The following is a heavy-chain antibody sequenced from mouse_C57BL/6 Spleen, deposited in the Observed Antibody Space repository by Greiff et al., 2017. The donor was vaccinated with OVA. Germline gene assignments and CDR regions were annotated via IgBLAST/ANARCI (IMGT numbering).Heavy chain of an antibody. Sequence: EVMLVESGPGMVKPSQSLSLTCTVTGYSITSGYDWHWIRHFPGNKLEWMGYISYSGSTNYNPSLKSRISITHDTSKNHFFLKLNSVTTEDTATYYCARTDYYGSSWYFDVWGTGTTVTVSS. CDR2: ISYSGST. V-gene: IGHV3-1*01. J-gene: IGHJ1*03. CDR1: GYSITSGYD. CDR3: ARTDYYGSSWYFDV. D-gene: IGHD1-1*01.